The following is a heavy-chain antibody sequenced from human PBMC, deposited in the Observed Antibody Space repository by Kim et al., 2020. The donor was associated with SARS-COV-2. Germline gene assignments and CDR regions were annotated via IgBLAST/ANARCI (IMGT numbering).Heavy chain of an antibody. CDR3: ARDLSAYCGGDCEIFDY. D-gene: IGHD2-21*02. CDR1: GYSISSGYY. Sequence: SETLSLTCTVSGYSISSGYYWGWIRQPPGKGLEWIGSIYHSGSTYYNPSLKSRVTISVDTSKNQFSLKLSSVTAADTAVYYCARDLSAYCGGDCEIFDYWGQGTLVTVSS. V-gene: IGHV4-38-2*02. CDR2: IYHSGST. J-gene: IGHJ4*02.